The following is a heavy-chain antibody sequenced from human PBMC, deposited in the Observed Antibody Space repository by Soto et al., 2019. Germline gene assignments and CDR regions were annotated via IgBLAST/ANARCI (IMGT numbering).Heavy chain of an antibody. V-gene: IGHV3-9*01. J-gene: IGHJ4*02. Sequence: EVQLVESGGGLVHPGGSLRLSCAASEFTFDDYAMHWVRQAPGKGLEWVAFISWSSVYTGYADSVKGRFIISRDNAKSFLYLDMNSPRPEETALYFSVNDKSLGSEVSSYYSDFWGQGTLVNVSS. CDR3: VNDKSLGSEVSSYYSDF. D-gene: IGHD2-15*01. CDR2: ISWSSVYT. CDR1: EFTFDDYA.